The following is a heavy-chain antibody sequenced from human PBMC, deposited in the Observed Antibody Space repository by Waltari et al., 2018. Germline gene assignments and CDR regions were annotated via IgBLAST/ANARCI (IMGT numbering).Heavy chain of an antibody. V-gene: IGHV3-73*01. CDR3: THKLNIDRSDNYPHDAFDI. CDR1: GFTFSTTA. J-gene: IGHJ3*02. D-gene: IGHD3-22*01. Sequence: DVQVEESGGGLVQPGGYLTPSCAASGFTFSTTAMPSVPTASGKGLEWVGRIRSKTNNYATTYAASVKGRFTISRDDSRNMAFLQMESVKPEDTALYYCTHKLNIDRSDNYPHDAFDIWGQGTMVTVSS. CDR2: IRSKTNNYAT.